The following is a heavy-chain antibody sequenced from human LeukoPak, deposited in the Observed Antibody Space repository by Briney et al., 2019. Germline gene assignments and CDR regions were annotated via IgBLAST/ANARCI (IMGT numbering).Heavy chain of an antibody. CDR1: GGSISSSSYY. V-gene: IGHV4-39*07. CDR3: ASRITTGTTRDY. Sequence: SETLSLTCTVSGGSISSSSYYWGWIRQPPGKGLEWIGSIYHSGSTNYNPSLKSRVTISVDKSKNQFSLKLSSVTAADTAVYYCASRITTGTTRDYWGQGTLVTVSS. CDR2: IYHSGST. D-gene: IGHD1-1*01. J-gene: IGHJ4*02.